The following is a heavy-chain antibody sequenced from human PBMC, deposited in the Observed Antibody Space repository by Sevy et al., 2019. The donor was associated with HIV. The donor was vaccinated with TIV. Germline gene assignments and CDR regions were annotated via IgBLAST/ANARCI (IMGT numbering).Heavy chain of an antibody. Sequence: GGSLRLSCAASGFTFSSYNMNWVRQAPGKGLEWVSSISSSNSYLYYADSVKGRFTISRDIAKNSLYLQMNSLRAEDTAVYYCARDTFGIAVADYWGQGTLVTVSS. V-gene: IGHV3-21*01. D-gene: IGHD6-19*01. CDR3: ARDTFGIAVADY. CDR2: ISSSNSYL. J-gene: IGHJ4*02. CDR1: GFTFSSYN.